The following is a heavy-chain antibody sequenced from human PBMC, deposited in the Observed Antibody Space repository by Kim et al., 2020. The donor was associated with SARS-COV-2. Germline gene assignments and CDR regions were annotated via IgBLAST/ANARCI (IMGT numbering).Heavy chain of an antibody. D-gene: IGHD1-7*01. CDR3: ARPEVLELPGHYYYGMDV. Sequence: SETLSLTCTVSGGSISSSSYYWGWIRQPPGKGLEWIGSIYYSGSTYYNPSLKSRVTISVDTSKNQFSLKLSSVTAADTAVYYCARPEVLELPGHYYYGMDVWGQGTTVTVSS. J-gene: IGHJ6*02. CDR2: IYYSGST. V-gene: IGHV4-39*01. CDR1: GGSISSSSYY.